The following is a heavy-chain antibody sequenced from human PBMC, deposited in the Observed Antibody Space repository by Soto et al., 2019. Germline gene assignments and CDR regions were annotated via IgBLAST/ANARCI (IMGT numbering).Heavy chain of an antibody. CDR1: GGTFSSYA. J-gene: IGHJ6*02. Sequence: QVQLVQSGAEVKKPGSSVKVSCKASGGTFSSYAISWVRQAPGQVLEWMGGIIPIFGTANYAQKFQGRVTITADESTSTAYMELSSLRSEDTAVYYCARGAATVTNYYYYGMDVWGQGTTVTVSS. V-gene: IGHV1-69*01. CDR3: ARGAATVTNYYYYGMDV. CDR2: IIPIFGTA. D-gene: IGHD4-17*01.